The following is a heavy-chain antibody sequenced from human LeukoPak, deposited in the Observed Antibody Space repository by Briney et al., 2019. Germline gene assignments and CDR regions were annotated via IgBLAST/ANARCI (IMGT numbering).Heavy chain of an antibody. CDR3: AREFSDYDFWSGYAFDI. Sequence: PGGSLRLSCAASGFTFSSYWMHWVRQAPGKGLVWVSRINTDGSSTSYADSVKGRFTISRDTAKNTLYLQMNSLRAEDTAVYYCAREFSDYDFWSGYAFDIWGQGTMVTVSS. CDR1: GFTFSSYW. CDR2: INTDGSST. V-gene: IGHV3-74*01. D-gene: IGHD3-3*01. J-gene: IGHJ3*02.